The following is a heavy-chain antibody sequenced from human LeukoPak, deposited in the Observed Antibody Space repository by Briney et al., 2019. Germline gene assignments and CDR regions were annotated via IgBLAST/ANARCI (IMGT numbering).Heavy chain of an antibody. CDR3: ARVAVAALDY. CDR1: GGSISSGSNY. CDR2: IYYSGST. D-gene: IGHD6-19*01. J-gene: IGHJ4*02. V-gene: IGHV4-39*07. Sequence: SETLSLTCTVSGGSISSGSNYWGWIRQPPGKGLEWIGSIYYSGSTYYNPSLKSRVTISVDTSKNQFSLKLSSVTAADTAVYYCARVAVAALDYWGQGTLVTVSS.